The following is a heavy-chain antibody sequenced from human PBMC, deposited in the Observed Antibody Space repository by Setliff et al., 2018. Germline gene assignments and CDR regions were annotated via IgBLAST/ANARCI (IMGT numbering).Heavy chain of an antibody. J-gene: IGHJ4*02. CDR3: ARGRNVAARLLDS. D-gene: IGHD6-6*01. Sequence: SETLSLTCSVSGGSITRRTYSWTWIRQPPGKGLEWIGEINHSGTTNYHPSLRSRVTISVDTSKNQFSLKVTSVTAADTSVYFCARGRNVAARLLDSWGQGTLVTVS. V-gene: IGHV4-39*07. CDR2: INHSGTT. CDR1: GGSITRRTYS.